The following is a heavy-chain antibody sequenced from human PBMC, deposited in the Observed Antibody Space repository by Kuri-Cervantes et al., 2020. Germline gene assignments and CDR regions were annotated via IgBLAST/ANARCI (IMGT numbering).Heavy chain of an antibody. D-gene: IGHD1-7*01. CDR3: ARGGYNWNYVVSGGWDWFDP. CDR1: GYTLTELS. CDR2: FDPEDGET. V-gene: IGHV1-24*01. J-gene: IGHJ5*02. Sequence: ASVKVSCKVSGYTLTELSMHWVRQAPGKGLEWMGGFDPEDGETIYAQKFQGRVTMTRDTSTSTVYMELSSLRSEDTAVYYCARGGYNWNYVVSGGWDWFDPWGQGTLVTVSS.